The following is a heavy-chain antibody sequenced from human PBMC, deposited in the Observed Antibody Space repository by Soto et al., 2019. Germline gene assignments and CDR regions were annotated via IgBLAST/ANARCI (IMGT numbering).Heavy chain of an antibody. CDR2: MNAGNGNT. D-gene: IGHD2-15*01. CDR1: GYAFTSYA. Sequence: GSVKVSFKASGYAFTSYAMHLVRQAPGQSLEWIGWMNAGNGNTKYSQKFQGRVTITRDTSASTAYMELSSLRSEDTAVYYCARDPPYCSGGSCYYYYYYGMDVWGQGTTVTVSS. J-gene: IGHJ6*02. V-gene: IGHV1-3*01. CDR3: ARDPPYCSGGSCYYYYYYGMDV.